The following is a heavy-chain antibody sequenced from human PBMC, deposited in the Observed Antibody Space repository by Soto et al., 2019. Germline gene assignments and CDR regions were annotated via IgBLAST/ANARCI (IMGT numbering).Heavy chain of an antibody. D-gene: IGHD1-26*01. J-gene: IGHJ4*02. V-gene: IGHV1-18*01. CDR3: ARDRGSYALDH. CDR2: ISANNGNT. CDR1: GYTFTNYG. Sequence: QVQLVQSGAEVKKPGASVKVSCKASGYTFTNYGISWVRQAPGQGLEWMGWISANNGNTNYEQKLQGRVTMTTDTSTSTAYTELRRLRSDDTAVYYCARDRGSYALDHWGQGTLVTVSS.